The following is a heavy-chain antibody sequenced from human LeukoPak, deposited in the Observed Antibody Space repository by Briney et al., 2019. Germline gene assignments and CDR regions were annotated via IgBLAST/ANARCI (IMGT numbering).Heavy chain of an antibody. CDR2: FYSGGHPYHRDGTT. D-gene: IGHD3-10*01. J-gene: IGHJ4*02. CDR3: ARSRALLWFGELFSY. V-gene: IGHV3-53*01. CDR1: GFIVSANY. Sequence: PGGSLRLSCAASGFIVSANYMSWVRQAPGKGLEWVSVFYSGGHPYHRDGTTYYADSVKGRFTISRDNAKNSLYLQMNSLRAEDTAVYYCARSRALLWFGELFSYWGQGTLVTVSS.